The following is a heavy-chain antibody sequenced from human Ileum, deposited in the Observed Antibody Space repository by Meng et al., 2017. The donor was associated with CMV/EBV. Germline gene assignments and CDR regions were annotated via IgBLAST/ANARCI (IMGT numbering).Heavy chain of an antibody. CDR1: GFTLSNYA. CDR2: VSSDGSFE. V-gene: IGHV3-30*09. Sequence: GESLKISCVTSGFTLSNYAIHWVRQAPGKGLEWVALVSSDGSFEYYADSVKGRFAISRDNSKNTVFLQMNSLRLDDTAMYYCARGTGPGSYLVDYWGHGKLVNGAS. D-gene: IGHD3-10*01. CDR3: ARGTGPGSYLVDY. J-gene: IGHJ4*03.